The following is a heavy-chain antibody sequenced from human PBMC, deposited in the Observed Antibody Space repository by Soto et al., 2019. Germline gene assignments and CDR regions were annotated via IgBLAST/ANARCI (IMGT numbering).Heavy chain of an antibody. CDR3: AKDKSYD. J-gene: IGHJ4*02. Sequence: EVHLLESGGGLVQPGGSLRLSCAASGFTLSNYGMNWVRQAPGKGLEGVSGISGSDGSTYYADSVNGRFTISRDNSKNTLYLQMNTLRAEDTAVYYCAKDKSYDWCQGTLVTVSS. CDR1: GFTLSNYG. CDR2: ISGSDGST. D-gene: IGHD3-22*01. V-gene: IGHV3-23*01.